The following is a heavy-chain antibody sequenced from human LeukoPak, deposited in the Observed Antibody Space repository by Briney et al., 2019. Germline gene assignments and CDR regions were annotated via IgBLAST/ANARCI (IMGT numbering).Heavy chain of an antibody. D-gene: IGHD3-22*01. CDR3: ARGRSYSDSSGYLHYYFDY. Sequence: GASVKVFCKASGSTFTGYYMPWVRQAPGQGLEWMGINNPSDTNTGYAQKFQGRVTMTRDTSTSTVYMELSSLRSEDTAVYYCARGRSYSDSSGYLHYYFDYWGQGTLVTVSS. V-gene: IGHV1-46*01. J-gene: IGHJ4*02. CDR2: NNPSDTNT. CDR1: GSTFTGYY.